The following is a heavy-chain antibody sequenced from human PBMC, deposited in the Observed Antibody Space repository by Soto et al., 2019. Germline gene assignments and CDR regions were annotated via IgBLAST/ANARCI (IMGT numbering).Heavy chain of an antibody. CDR2: IWYDGSNK. CDR1: GFTFSSYG. J-gene: IGHJ4*02. D-gene: IGHD2-15*01. CDR3: ARDGYCSGGSCYSVPVFDY. Sequence: GGPLRLSCAASGFTFSSYGMHCVRQAPGKGLEWVAVIWYDGSNKYYADSVKGRFTISRDNSKNTLYLQMNSLRAEDTAVYYCARDGYCSGGSCYSVPVFDYWGQGTLVTVSS. V-gene: IGHV3-33*08.